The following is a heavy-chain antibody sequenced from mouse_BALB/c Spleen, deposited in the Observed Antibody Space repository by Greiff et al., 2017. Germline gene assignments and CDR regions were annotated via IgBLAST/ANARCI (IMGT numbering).Heavy chain of an antibody. CDR2: ISDGGSYT. CDR3: ASGGSSYGWYFDV. V-gene: IGHV5-4*02. Sequence: EVMLVESGGGLVKPGGSLKLSCAASGFTFSDYYMYWVRQTPEKRLEWVATISDGGSYTYYPDSVKGRFTISRDNAKNNLYLQMSSLKSEDTAMYYCASGGSSYGWYFDVWGAGTTVTVSS. D-gene: IGHD1-1*01. J-gene: IGHJ1*01. CDR1: GFTFSDYY.